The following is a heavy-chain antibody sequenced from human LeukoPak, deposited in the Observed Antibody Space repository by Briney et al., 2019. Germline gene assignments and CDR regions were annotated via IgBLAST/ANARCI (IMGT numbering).Heavy chain of an antibody. CDR3: AREVYSSGWYGTSDY. CDR1: GGSISSGGYS. CDR2: IYHSGST. J-gene: IGHJ4*02. D-gene: IGHD6-19*01. V-gene: IGHV4-30-2*01. Sequence: PSETLSLTCAVSGGSISSGGYSWSWIRQPPGKGLEWIGYIYHSGSTNYNPSLKSRVTILVDTSKNQFSLKLSSVTAADTVVYYCAREVYSSGWYGTSDYWGQGTLVTVSS.